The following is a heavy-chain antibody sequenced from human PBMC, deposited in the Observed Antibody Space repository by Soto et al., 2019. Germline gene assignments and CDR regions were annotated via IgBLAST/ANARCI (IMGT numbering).Heavy chain of an antibody. V-gene: IGHV1-18*01. Sequence: WASVKVSCKASGYTLTSYGINWVRQAPGQGLEWMGWITSDNGNTKYTQKIQSRVTMTTDTSTSTAYMELRSLKSDDTAVYYCARAPAGYYYYFDYWGQGTLVTVSS. D-gene: IGHD3-22*01. CDR3: ARAPAGYYYYFDY. J-gene: IGHJ4*02. CDR1: GYTLTSYG. CDR2: ITSDNGNT.